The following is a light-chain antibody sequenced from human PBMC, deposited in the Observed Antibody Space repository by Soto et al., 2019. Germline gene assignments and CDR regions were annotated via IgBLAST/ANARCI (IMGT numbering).Light chain of an antibody. Sequence: QSALTQPASVFGSPGQSITISCTGNSSDVGGYNYVSWYQQHPGKAPKLMIYEVSNRPSGVSNRFSGSKSGNTASLTISGLQAEDEADYYCSSYTSSSTRVFGGGTKLTVL. CDR2: EVS. J-gene: IGLJ3*02. CDR3: SSYTSSSTRV. CDR1: SSDVGGYNY. V-gene: IGLV2-14*01.